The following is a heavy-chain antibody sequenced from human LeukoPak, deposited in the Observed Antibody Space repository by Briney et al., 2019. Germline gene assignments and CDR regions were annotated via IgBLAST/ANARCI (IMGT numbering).Heavy chain of an antibody. CDR1: GYTFTSYG. CDR2: ISAYNGNT. V-gene: IGHV1-18*01. Sequence: GASVKVSCKASGYTFTSYGISWVRQAPGQGLEWMGWISAYNGNTNYAQKLQGRVTMTTDTSTSTAYMELRSLRSDDTAVYYCASDTYYRSYPGWFDPWGQGTLVTVSS. J-gene: IGHJ5*02. CDR3: ASDTYYRSYPGWFDP. D-gene: IGHD3-22*01.